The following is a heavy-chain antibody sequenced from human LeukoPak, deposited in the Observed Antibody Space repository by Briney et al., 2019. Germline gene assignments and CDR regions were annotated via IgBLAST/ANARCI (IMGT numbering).Heavy chain of an antibody. CDR1: GGSISSGTYY. J-gene: IGHJ3*02. D-gene: IGHD1-26*01. V-gene: IGHV4-61*02. Sequence: SQTLSLICTVSGGSISSGTYYWHWIRQPAGKGLEWIGRFYTSGCTNYNPSLKSRVTISVETSKNQVSLKLSSVTAADTAVYYCARDKGIVGATNEPDAFDIWGQGTMVTVSS. CDR2: FYTSGCT. CDR3: ARDKGIVGATNEPDAFDI.